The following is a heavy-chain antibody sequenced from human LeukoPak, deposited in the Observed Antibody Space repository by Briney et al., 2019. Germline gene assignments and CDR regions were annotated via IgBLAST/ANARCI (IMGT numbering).Heavy chain of an antibody. Sequence: SETLSLTCAVYGGSFSGYYWSWIRQPPGKGLEWIGEINHSGSTNYNPSLKSRVTISVDTSKNQLSLKLSSVTAADTAVYYCARGYSSSWGYYGMDVWGQGTTVTVSS. CDR3: ARGYSSSWGYYGMDV. CDR2: INHSGST. V-gene: IGHV4-34*01. J-gene: IGHJ6*02. CDR1: GGSFSGYY. D-gene: IGHD6-13*01.